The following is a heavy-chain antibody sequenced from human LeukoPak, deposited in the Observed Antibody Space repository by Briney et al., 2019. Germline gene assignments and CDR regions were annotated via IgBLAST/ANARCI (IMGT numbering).Heavy chain of an antibody. CDR2: IWYDGSNK. CDR1: GFTLSSYG. V-gene: IGHV3-33*08. Sequence: GGSLRLSCAASGFTLSSYGMHWVRQAPGKGLEWVAVIWYDGSNKYYADSVKGRFTISRDNSKNTLYLQMNSLRAEDTAVYYCARESYYDSSGYYYFDYWGQGTLVTVSS. CDR3: ARESYYDSSGYYYFDY. D-gene: IGHD3-22*01. J-gene: IGHJ4*02.